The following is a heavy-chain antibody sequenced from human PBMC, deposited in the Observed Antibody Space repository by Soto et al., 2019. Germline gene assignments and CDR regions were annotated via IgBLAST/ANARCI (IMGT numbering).Heavy chain of an antibody. Sequence: GGSLRLSCAASGFTFSSYGMHWVRQAPGKGLEWVAVISYDGSNKYYADSVKGRFTISRDNSKNTLYLQMNSLRAEDTAVYYCAKDIEMATISFWGQEPWSPSPQ. CDR1: GFTFSSYG. D-gene: IGHD5-12*01. CDR3: AKDIEMATISF. V-gene: IGHV3-30*18. J-gene: IGHJ4*01. CDR2: ISYDGSNK.